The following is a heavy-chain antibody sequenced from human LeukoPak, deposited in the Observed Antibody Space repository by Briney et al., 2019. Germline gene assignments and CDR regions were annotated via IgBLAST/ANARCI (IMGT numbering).Heavy chain of an antibody. CDR1: GYTFTSYG. V-gene: IGHV1-18*01. CDR3: ARDRWNYYDSSGYYNFDY. CDR2: ISAYNGNT. J-gene: IGHJ4*02. Sequence: ASVKVSCKASGYTFTSYGISWVRQAPGQGLEWMGWISAYNGNTNYAQKLQGRVTMTTDTSTSTAYMELRSLRSDDTAVYYCARDRWNYYDSSGYYNFDYWGQGTLVTVSS. D-gene: IGHD3-22*01.